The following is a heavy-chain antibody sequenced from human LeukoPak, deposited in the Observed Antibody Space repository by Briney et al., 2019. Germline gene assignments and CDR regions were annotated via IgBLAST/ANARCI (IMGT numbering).Heavy chain of an antibody. Sequence: GESLKISXKASGYSITSYWIGWVRQVPGKGLEWMGNIYLGGPDSRYRPSFQGQVTISADKSITTAYLQWSSLKASDTAIYYCARRGHGSSWYYFDSWGQGALVTVSS. CDR1: GYSITSYW. CDR3: ARRGHGSSWYYFDS. CDR2: IYLGGPDS. J-gene: IGHJ4*02. D-gene: IGHD6-13*01. V-gene: IGHV5-51*01.